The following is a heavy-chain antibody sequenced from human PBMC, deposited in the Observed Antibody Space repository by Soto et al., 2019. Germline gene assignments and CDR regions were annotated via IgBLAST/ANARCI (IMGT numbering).Heavy chain of an antibody. CDR2: INHSGST. J-gene: IGHJ6*02. D-gene: IGHD3-3*01. CDR3: ARWRGLTIGVPPFYYYYGMDV. Sequence: SETLSLTCAVYGGSFSGYYWSWIRQPPGKGLEWIGEINHSGSTNYNPSLKSRVTISVDTSKNQFSLKLSSATAADTAVYYCARWRGLTIGVPPFYYYYGMDVWGQGTTVTVSS. V-gene: IGHV4-34*01. CDR1: GGSFSGYY.